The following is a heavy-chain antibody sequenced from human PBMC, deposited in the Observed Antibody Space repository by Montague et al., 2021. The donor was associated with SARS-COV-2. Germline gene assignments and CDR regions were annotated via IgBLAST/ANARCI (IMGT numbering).Heavy chain of an antibody. CDR1: GVVELRRRSE. D-gene: IGHD1-1*01. V-gene: IGHV4-39*01. J-gene: IGHJ3*02. CDR3: ARHRANAGSFDI. CDR2: LEKKKTT. Sequence: SETLSLTCTVSGVVELRRRSEEHTSELQSPMYLVCRLLLEKKKTTSYNASLKSRLTLSVDTSENQVYMKITSVTASDTAVYYCARHRANAGSFDIWYQWTMVTVSS.